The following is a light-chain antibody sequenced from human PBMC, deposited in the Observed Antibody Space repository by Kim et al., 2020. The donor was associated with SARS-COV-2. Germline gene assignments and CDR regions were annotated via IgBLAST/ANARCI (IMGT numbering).Light chain of an antibody. V-gene: IGLV3-1*01. J-gene: IGLJ3*02. CDR1: KLEDKY. CDR2: QDI. CDR3: QAWDTSAAV. Sequence: SVSPGQKASITCSGDKLEDKYASWYQQKPGQSPVLVIYQDIERPSGIPSRFSGSNSGNTATLTISGTQAMDEADYYCQAWDTSAAVFGGGTKLTVL.